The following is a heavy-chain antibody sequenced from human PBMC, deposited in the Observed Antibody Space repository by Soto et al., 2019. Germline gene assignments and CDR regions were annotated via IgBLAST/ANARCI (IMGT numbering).Heavy chain of an antibody. CDR3: ARGGAVLDY. Sequence: QVQLVESGGGVVRPGKSLTLSCTGSGFAFGGYGIHWVRQTPGKGMEWLAMTSYDGSNKYLADSVKGRFTVSRDMSRNTVFLQLDTLRLEETAVYDCARGGAVLDYWGRGTLVTVSS. CDR1: GFAFGGYG. CDR2: TSYDGSNK. J-gene: IGHJ4*02. D-gene: IGHD3-16*01. V-gene: IGHV3-30*03.